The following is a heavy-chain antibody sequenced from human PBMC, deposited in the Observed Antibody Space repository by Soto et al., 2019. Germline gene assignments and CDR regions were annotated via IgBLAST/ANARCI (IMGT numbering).Heavy chain of an antibody. CDR1: GGSVSSGSYY. J-gene: IGHJ5*01. D-gene: IGHD3-22*01. CDR3: ARGVAPYYYHSSGHNYDS. V-gene: IGHV4-31*03. CDR2: IYYIGST. Sequence: PSETLSLTCTVSGGSVSSGSYYWTWIRHHPGKGLEWIGHIYYIGSTYYNPSLKSRVAISSDTSRNQFSLKLNSVTAADTAVYFSARGVAPYYYHSSGHNYDSSRRGNLLTLSP.